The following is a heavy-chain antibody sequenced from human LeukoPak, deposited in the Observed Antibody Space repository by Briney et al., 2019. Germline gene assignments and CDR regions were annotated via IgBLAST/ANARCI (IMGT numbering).Heavy chain of an antibody. V-gene: IGHV1-2*02. CDR3: ASGSSGWYPFQIDY. CDR1: GYTFTGYY. D-gene: IGHD6-19*01. J-gene: IGHJ4*02. Sequence: ASVKVSCKASGYTFTGYYMHWVRQAPGQGLEWMGWINPNSGGTNYAQKFQGRVTMTRDTSISTAYMELSRLKSDDTAVYYCASGSSGWYPFQIDYWGQGTLVTVSS. CDR2: INPNSGGT.